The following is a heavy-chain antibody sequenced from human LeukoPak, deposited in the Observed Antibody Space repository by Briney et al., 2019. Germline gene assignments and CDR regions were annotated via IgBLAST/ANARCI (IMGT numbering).Heavy chain of an antibody. V-gene: IGHV3-21*01. D-gene: IGHD6-13*01. CDR3: ARYISWWDV. CDR2: ISGGSSFT. CDR1: GFTFSSYS. Sequence: GGSLRLSCAASGFTFSSYSMNWVRQAPGKGLEWVSYISGGSSFTYYVDSVKGRFTISRDNAKNSLYLQMNSLRAEDTAVYYCARYISWWDVWGKGTTVTISS. J-gene: IGHJ6*04.